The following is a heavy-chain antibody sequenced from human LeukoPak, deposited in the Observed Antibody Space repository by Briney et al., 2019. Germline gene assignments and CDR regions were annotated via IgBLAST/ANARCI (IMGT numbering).Heavy chain of an antibody. V-gene: IGHV4-4*02. J-gene: IGHJ6*03. Sequence: SETLSLTCAVSGGSISSSNWWSWVRQPPGKGLEWIGEIYHSGSTYHDPSLKSRVTVSLDTSKNQFSLKLSSVTATDTAVYYCARQLYSSGSYYAPMDVWGKGTTVTISS. D-gene: IGHD3-10*01. CDR2: IYHSGST. CDR3: ARQLYSSGSYYAPMDV. CDR1: GGSISSSNW.